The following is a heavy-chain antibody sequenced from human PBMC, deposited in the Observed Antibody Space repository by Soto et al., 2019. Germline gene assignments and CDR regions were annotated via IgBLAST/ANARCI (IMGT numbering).Heavy chain of an antibody. V-gene: IGHV4-30-4*01. CDR3: ARQHTSNWYSFDH. D-gene: IGHD6-13*01. J-gene: IGHJ4*02. CDR1: GDSISNAGYY. CDR2: IFDSGRT. Sequence: TLSLTCTVSGDSISNAGYYWSWIRQPPGKGLEWIGYIFDSGRTYYNPSLKSRVSISRDTSQNQFSLTLYSVTAADTAVYYCARQHTSNWYSFDHWGQGTLVTVSS.